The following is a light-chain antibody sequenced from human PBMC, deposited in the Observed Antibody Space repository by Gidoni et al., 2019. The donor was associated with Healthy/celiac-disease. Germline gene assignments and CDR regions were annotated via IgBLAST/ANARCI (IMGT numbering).Light chain of an antibody. J-gene: IGLJ1*01. CDR3: QSADSSGTYV. Sequence: SSELTQPPSVSVYPGQTARITCSGDALPKQYAYWYQQKPGQAPVLVIYKDSERPSGIPERFSGSSSGTTVTLTISGVQAEDEADYYCQSADSSGTYVFGTGTKVTVL. CDR1: ALPKQY. CDR2: KDS. V-gene: IGLV3-25*03.